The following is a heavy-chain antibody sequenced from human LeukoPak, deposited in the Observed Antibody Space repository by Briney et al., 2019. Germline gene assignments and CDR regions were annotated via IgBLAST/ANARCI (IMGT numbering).Heavy chain of an antibody. D-gene: IGHD2-21*02. V-gene: IGHV3-23*01. CDR2: ISGSGGST. CDR3: AKVTSVVTIDY. J-gene: IGHJ4*02. CDR1: GFTFNTFA. Sequence: GGSLRLSCAASGFTFNTFAMSWVRQAPGKGLEWVSAISGSGGSTYYADSVKGRFTISRDNSKNTLYLQMNSLRAEDTAVYYCAKVTSVVTIDYWGQGTLVTVSS.